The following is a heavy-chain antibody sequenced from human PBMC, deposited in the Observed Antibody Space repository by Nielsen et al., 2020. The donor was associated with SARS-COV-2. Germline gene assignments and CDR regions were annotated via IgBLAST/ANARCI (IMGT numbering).Heavy chain of an antibody. Sequence: WIRQPPGKGLEWIGYIYYSGSTYYNPSLKSRVTISVDTSKNQFSLKLSSVTAADTAVYYCARQSLYYYDSSGYSPADAFDIWGQGTMVTVSS. V-gene: IGHV4-39*01. CDR2: IYYSGST. D-gene: IGHD3-22*01. J-gene: IGHJ3*02. CDR3: ARQSLYYYDSSGYSPADAFDI.